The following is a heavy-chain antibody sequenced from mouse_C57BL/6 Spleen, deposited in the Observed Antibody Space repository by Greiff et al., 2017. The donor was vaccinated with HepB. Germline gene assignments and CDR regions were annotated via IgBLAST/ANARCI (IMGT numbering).Heavy chain of an antibody. CDR2: IYPGDGDT. D-gene: IGHD1-1*01. Sequence: QVQLQQSGAELVKPGASVKISCKASGYAFSSYWMNWVKQRPGKGLEWIGQIYPGDGDTNYNGKFKGKATLTADKSSSTAYMQLSSLTSEDSAVYFCARGRDYGSSYYCDYWGQGTTLTVSS. V-gene: IGHV1-80*01. CDR3: ARGRDYGSSYYCDY. J-gene: IGHJ2*01. CDR1: GYAFSSYW.